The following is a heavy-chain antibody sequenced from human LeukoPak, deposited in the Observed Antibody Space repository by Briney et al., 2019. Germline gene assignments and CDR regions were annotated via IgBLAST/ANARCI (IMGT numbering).Heavy chain of an antibody. D-gene: IGHD1-14*01. CDR3: ARSPDGFDY. V-gene: IGHV3-7*03. J-gene: IGHJ4*02. CDR1: GFTFSDYW. Sequence: GGSLRLSCAASGFTFSDYWMSWVRQAPGKGLEWVANIKLVGSEKYYVDSVKGRFTISRDNAKNSVYLQMNSLRAEDTAVYYCARSPDGFDYWGQGTLVTVSS. CDR2: IKLVGSEK.